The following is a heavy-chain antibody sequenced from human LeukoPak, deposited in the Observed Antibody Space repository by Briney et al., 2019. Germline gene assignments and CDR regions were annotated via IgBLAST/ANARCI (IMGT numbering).Heavy chain of an antibody. CDR1: GFTFSKYW. J-gene: IGHJ4*02. CDR2: INTDGTVT. D-gene: IGHD6-25*01. V-gene: IGHV3-74*01. CDR3: ATKQRQAPPPDS. Sequence: PGGSLRLSCAASGFTFSKYWMLWVRQAPGKGLESVSRINTDGTVTTYADSVKGRFTVSRDNADNTMFLQMNSVRDEDTAVYYCATKQRQAPPPDSWGQGTPVTVSS.